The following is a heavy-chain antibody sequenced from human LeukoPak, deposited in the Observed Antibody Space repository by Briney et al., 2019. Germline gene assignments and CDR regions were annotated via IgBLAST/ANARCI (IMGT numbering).Heavy chain of an antibody. Sequence: PSETLSLTCTVSGGSISSYYWSWIRQPAGKGLEWIGRIYTSGSTNYNPSLKSRVTMSVDTSKNQFSLKLGSVTAADTAVYYCAREVRYFDWLLPHTHLGYYYYGMDVWGQGTTVTVSS. CDR1: GGSISSYY. D-gene: IGHD3-9*01. CDR2: IYTSGST. J-gene: IGHJ6*02. CDR3: AREVRYFDWLLPHTHLGYYYYGMDV. V-gene: IGHV4-4*07.